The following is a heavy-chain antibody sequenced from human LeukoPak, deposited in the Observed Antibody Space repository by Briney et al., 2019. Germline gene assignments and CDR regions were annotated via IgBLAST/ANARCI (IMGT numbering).Heavy chain of an antibody. J-gene: IGHJ4*02. CDR3: ARASDHSSSWPPGRGVYYFDY. V-gene: IGHV4-61*01. Sequence: SETLSLTCTVSGGSISSGSYYWSWVRQPPGKGLEWIGSFYYSGSTNYNPSLKSRVTISVDTSKNQFSLKVSSVTAADAAVYYCARASDHSSSWPPGRGVYYFDYWGQGTLVTVSS. CDR2: FYYSGST. D-gene: IGHD6-13*01. CDR1: GGSISSGSYY.